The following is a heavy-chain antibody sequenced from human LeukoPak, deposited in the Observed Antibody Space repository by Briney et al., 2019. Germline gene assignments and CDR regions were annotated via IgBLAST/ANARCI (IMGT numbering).Heavy chain of an antibody. CDR3: ARDTKYYYDSSGYYHFDY. CDR1: GYTFTSYY. D-gene: IGHD3-22*01. V-gene: IGHV1-2*02. Sequence: GASVKVSCKASGYTFTSYYMHWVRQAPGQGLEWMGWINPNSGGTNYAQKFQGRVTMTRDTSISTAYMELSRLRSDDTAVYYCARDTKYYYDSSGYYHFDYWGQGTLVTVSS. CDR2: INPNSGGT. J-gene: IGHJ4*02.